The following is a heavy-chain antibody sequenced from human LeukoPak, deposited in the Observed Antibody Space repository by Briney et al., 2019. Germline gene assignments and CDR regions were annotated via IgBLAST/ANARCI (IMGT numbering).Heavy chain of an antibody. CDR3: ARSSTIAAGIFDY. CDR2: IYYSGST. CDR1: GGSISSYY. V-gene: IGHV4-59*01. D-gene: IGHD6-6*01. J-gene: IGHJ4*02. Sequence: SETLSLTCTVSGGSISSYYWSWIRQPPRKGLEWIGYIYYSGSTNYNPSLKSRVSISVDTSKNQFSLKLSSVTAADTAVYYCARSSTIAAGIFDYWGQGTLVTVSS.